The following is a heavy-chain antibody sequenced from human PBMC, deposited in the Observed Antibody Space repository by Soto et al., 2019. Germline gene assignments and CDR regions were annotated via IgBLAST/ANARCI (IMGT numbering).Heavy chain of an antibody. D-gene: IGHD3-22*01. CDR1: GGSFSGYY. V-gene: IGHV4-34*01. CDR2: INHSGST. Sequence: SETLSLTCAVYGGSFSGYYWSWIRQPPGKGLEWIGEINHSGSTNYNPSLKSRVTISVDTSKNQFSLKLSSVTAADTAVYYCARARYYYDSSGTYDDWGQGTLVTVSS. J-gene: IGHJ4*02. CDR3: ARARYYYDSSGTYDD.